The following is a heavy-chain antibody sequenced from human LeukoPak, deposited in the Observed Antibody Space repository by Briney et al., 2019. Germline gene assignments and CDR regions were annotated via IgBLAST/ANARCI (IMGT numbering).Heavy chain of an antibody. Sequence: GGPLRLSCSASGFTFSSHALHWVRQAPGKGLEYVSGVSSNGGFTYYADSVKGRFTISRDNSKNTLYLQLTSLRPEDTAVYYCVKDTKLWFGELASESEYFQHWGQGTLVTVSS. CDR2: VSSNGGFT. V-gene: IGHV3-64D*06. D-gene: IGHD3-10*01. CDR3: VKDTKLWFGELASESEYFQH. J-gene: IGHJ1*01. CDR1: GFTFSSHA.